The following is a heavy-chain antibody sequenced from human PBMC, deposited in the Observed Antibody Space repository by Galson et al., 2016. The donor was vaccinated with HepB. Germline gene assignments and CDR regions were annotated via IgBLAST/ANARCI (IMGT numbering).Heavy chain of an antibody. Sequence: SLRLSCAASGFPFSRYWMHWVRQAPGKGLVWVSRINSDGSSTIYADSVKGRFTVSRDNAKNSLYLQMNNLRAEDTAMYYCARDRTDHGSGTYGHDSWGQGTLVTVSS. V-gene: IGHV3-74*01. CDR1: GFPFSRYW. J-gene: IGHJ4*02. CDR3: ARDRTDHGSGTYGHDS. CDR2: INSDGSST. D-gene: IGHD3-16*01.